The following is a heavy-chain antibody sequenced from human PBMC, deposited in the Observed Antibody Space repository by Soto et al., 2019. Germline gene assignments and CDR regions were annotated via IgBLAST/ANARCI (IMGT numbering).Heavy chain of an antibody. D-gene: IGHD3-10*01. J-gene: IGHJ4*02. CDR1: GFTFSNAW. CDR2: IKSETDGGTT. CDR3: TTDRRITMAQFDY. V-gene: IGHV3-15*01. Sequence: GGSLRLSCAASGFTFSNAWMSWVRQAPGKGLEWVGRIKSETDGGTTDYAAPVKGRFTISRDDSKNTLYLQMNSLKTEDTAVYYCTTDRRITMAQFDYWGQGTLVTVS.